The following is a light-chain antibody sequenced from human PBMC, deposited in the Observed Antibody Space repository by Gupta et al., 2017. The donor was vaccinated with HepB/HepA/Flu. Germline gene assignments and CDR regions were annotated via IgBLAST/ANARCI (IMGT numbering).Light chain of an antibody. J-gene: IGLJ2*01. V-gene: IGLV3-1*01. Sequence: SYELTQPPSGSVSPGQTANITCSGDKLGTYYASWYQQHPALYPPVVIFQETRRPSAIPARFSADTSCDNATLMTSGTHDVDEAAYYYWDSDTSNAWNFVFGGGTKVTVL. CDR3: WDSDTSNAWNFV. CDR2: QET. CDR1: KLGTYY.